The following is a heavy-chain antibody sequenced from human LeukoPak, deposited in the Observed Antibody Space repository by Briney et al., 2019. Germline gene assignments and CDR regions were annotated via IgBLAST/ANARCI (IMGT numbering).Heavy chain of an antibody. CDR2: INHSGST. J-gene: IGHJ4*02. V-gene: IGHV4-34*01. D-gene: IGHD6-13*01. Sequence: ASETLSLTCAVYGGSFSGYYWSWIRQPPGKGLEWIGEINHSGSTNYNPSLKSRVTTSVDTSKNQFSLKLSSVTAADTAVYYCASWVYSSSWYWGQGTLVTVSS. CDR1: GGSFSGYY. CDR3: ASWVYSSSWY.